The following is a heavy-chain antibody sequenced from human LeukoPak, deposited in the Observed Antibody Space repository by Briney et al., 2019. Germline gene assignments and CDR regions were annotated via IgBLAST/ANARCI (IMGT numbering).Heavy chain of an antibody. Sequence: GGSLRLSCAASGFTFSSYEMNWVRQAPGKGLQWVSAISGSGGSTYYADSVKGRFTISRDNSKNTLYLQINGLRAEDTAVYYCAKDHLPGIVVADRDYWGQGTLVTVSS. CDR2: ISGSGGST. CDR3: AKDHLPGIVVADRDY. D-gene: IGHD6-19*01. V-gene: IGHV3-23*01. J-gene: IGHJ4*02. CDR1: GFTFSSYE.